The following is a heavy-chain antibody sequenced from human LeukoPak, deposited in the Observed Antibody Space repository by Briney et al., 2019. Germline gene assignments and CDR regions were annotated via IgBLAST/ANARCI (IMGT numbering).Heavy chain of an antibody. J-gene: IGHJ6*02. CDR2: INHSGST. V-gene: IGHV4-34*01. Sequence: SETLSLTCTVSGGSISNYYWSWIRQPAGKGLEWIGEINHSGSTNYNPSLKSRVTISVDTSKNQFSLKLSSVTAADTAVYYCARGARGYSYGYPFVAYGMDVWGQGTTVTVSS. CDR1: GGSISNYY. CDR3: ARGARGYSYGYPFVAYGMDV. D-gene: IGHD5-18*01.